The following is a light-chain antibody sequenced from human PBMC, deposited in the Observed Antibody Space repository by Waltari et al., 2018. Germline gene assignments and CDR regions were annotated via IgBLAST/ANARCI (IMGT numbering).Light chain of an antibody. CDR2: WAS. CDR3: QQYYTTPH. Sequence: DIVMTQSLGSLAVSLGQRASINCKSRQRVLYIYNNRNYLAWYQQKPGQPPKLLIYWASTRESGVPDRFSGSGSGTDFTLTISSLQAEDVAVYYCQQYYTTPHFGQGTRLVIK. V-gene: IGKV4-1*01. CDR1: QRVLYIYNNRNY. J-gene: IGKJ5*01.